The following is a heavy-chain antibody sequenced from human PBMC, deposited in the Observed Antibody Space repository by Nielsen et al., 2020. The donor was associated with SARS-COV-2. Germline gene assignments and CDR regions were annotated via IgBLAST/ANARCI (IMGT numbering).Heavy chain of an antibody. CDR2: IYYSGST. Sequence: WIRQPPGKGLEWIGYIYYSGSTYYNPSLKSRVTMSVDTSKNQFSLKLSSVTAADTAVYYCARGDPGYQWFDPWGKGTLVTVSS. D-gene: IGHD2-2*01. CDR3: ARGDPGYQWFDP. V-gene: IGHV4-28*03. J-gene: IGHJ5*02.